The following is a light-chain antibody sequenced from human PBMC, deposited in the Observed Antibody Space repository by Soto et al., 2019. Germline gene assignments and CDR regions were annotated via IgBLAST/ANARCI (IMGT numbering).Light chain of an antibody. CDR1: SSDIGSYDY. CDR3: SSFTSTSTRL. CDR2: EVT. J-gene: IGLJ1*01. Sequence: QSALTQPASVSGTPGQSITISCNGTSSDIGSYDYVSWYQQHPGKAPNLIIYEVTDRPSGVSNRFSGSKSGNTASLTISGLQAEDEADYYCSSFTSTSTRLFGSGTKVTVL. V-gene: IGLV2-14*01.